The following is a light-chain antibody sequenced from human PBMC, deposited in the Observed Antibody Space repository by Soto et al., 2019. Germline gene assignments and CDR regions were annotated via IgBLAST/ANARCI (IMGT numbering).Light chain of an antibody. CDR3: CSYATGSTYI. CDR1: SSDVGTYNL. J-gene: IGLJ1*01. CDR2: EGN. V-gene: IGLV2-23*01. Sequence: QSALTQPASVSGSPGQSITISCTGTSSDVGTYNLVSWYQQHPGEAPKLIIYEGNQRPSGVPNRFSGSRSGNTASLTISGLQAEDEADYFCCSYATGSTYIFGTGTKLTVL.